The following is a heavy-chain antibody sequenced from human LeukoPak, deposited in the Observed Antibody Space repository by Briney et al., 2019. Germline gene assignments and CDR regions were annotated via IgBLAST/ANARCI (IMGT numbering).Heavy chain of an antibody. CDR2: IYYSGST. CDR1: GGSISSYY. CDR3: ARVPFGGRDYMDV. J-gene: IGHJ6*03. Sequence: PSETLSLTCTVSGGSISSYYWGWIRQPPGKGLEWIGYIYYSGSTNYNPSLKSRVTISVDTSKNQFSLKLSSVTAADTAVYYCARVPFGGRDYMDVWGKGTTVTISS. V-gene: IGHV4-59*01. D-gene: IGHD3-10*01.